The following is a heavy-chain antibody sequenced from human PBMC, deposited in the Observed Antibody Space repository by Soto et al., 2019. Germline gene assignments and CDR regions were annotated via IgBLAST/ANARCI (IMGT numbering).Heavy chain of an antibody. CDR3: ARLQPVVARDY. Sequence: SETLSLTCTVSGGSISSSSYYWGWIRQPPGKGLEWIGSIYYSGSTYYNPSLKSRVTISVDASKNQFSLKLSSVTAADTAVYYCARLQPVVARDYWGQGTLVTVSS. CDR1: GGSISSSSYY. J-gene: IGHJ4*02. D-gene: IGHD5-12*01. V-gene: IGHV4-39*01. CDR2: IYYSGST.